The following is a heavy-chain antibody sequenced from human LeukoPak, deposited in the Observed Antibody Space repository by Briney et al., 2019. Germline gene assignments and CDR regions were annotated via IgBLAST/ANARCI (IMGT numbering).Heavy chain of an antibody. J-gene: IGHJ4*02. V-gene: IGHV3-23*01. CDR3: ARIDYVWGSYYC. D-gene: IGHD3-16*01. CDR2: ISGSGGSS. Sequence: GGSLRLSCAASGFTFSSYGMSWVRQAPGKGLEWVSVISGSGGSSYNADSVKGRFTISRDNSKNTLYLQMNSLRAEDTAVYYCARIDYVWGSYYCWGQGTLVTVSS. CDR1: GFTFSSYG.